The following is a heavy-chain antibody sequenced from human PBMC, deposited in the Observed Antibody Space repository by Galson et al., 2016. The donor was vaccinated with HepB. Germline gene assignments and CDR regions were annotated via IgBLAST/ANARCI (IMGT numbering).Heavy chain of an antibody. D-gene: IGHD4-23*01. J-gene: IGHJ3*02. Sequence: LSLTCTVSGGSSSSFYWSWIRQPPGMRLEWIGHIFHTGRPTYTRSLKSRVTISVDTSKNQVSLKLSSVTAADTALYYCARQTSVLTGSAFDIWGQGTMVTVSS. CDR3: ARQTSVLTGSAFDI. CDR1: GGSSSSFY. V-gene: IGHV4-59*08. CDR2: IFHTGRP.